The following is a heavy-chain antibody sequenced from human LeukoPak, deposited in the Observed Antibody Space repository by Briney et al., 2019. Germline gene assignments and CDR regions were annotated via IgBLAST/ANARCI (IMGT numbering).Heavy chain of an antibody. V-gene: IGHV4-61*02. CDR1: SGSINSVSYY. CDR2: IYSSGST. D-gene: IGHD6-19*01. J-gene: IGHJ4*02. CDR3: ARYEAVAGVFDY. Sequence: PSETLSLTRTVSSGSINSVSYYWNWIRQPAGKGLEWIGRIYSSGSTNYNPSLKSRVTISVDTSKNQFSLKLSSVTAADTAVYYCARYEAVAGVFDYWGQGTLVTVSS.